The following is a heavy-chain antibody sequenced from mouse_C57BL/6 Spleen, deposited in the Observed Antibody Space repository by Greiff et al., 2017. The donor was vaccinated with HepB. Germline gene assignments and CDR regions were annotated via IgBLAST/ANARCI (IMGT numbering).Heavy chain of an antibody. CDR3: AREWEYYYGSSPQFAY. CDR2: IYPRSGNT. V-gene: IGHV1-81*01. CDR1: GYTFTSYG. Sequence: QVQLQQSGAELARPGASVKLSCKASGYTFTSYGISWVKQRTGQGLEWIGEIYPRSGNTYYNEKFKGKATLTADKSSSTAYMELRSLTSEDSAVYFCAREWEYYYGSSPQFAYWGQGTLVTVSA. J-gene: IGHJ3*01. D-gene: IGHD1-1*01.